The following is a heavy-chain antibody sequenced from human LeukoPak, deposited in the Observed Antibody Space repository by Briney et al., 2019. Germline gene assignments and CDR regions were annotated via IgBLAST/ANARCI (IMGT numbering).Heavy chain of an antibody. Sequence: GGPLRLSCAASGFTFSSYAMSWVRQAPGKGLEWVSAISGSGGSTYYADSVKGRFTISRDNSKNTLYLQMNSLRAEDTAVYYCAKGIAAAGLYYYYGMDVWGQGTTVTVSS. D-gene: IGHD6-13*01. J-gene: IGHJ6*02. CDR2: ISGSGGST. CDR1: GFTFSSYA. V-gene: IGHV3-23*01. CDR3: AKGIAAAGLYYYYGMDV.